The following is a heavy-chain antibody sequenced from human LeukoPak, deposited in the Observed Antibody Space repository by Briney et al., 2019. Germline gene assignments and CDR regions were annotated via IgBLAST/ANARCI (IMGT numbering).Heavy chain of an antibody. CDR1: GFTFSSYA. D-gene: IGHD3-3*01. CDR2: ISGSGGAT. Sequence: PGGSLRLCCAASGFTFSSYAMSWVRQAPGKGLEWVSAISGSGGATYYADFVKGRFTISSDNSKNTLHLQMNSLSAEDTAVYYCAKVPVFSLTISEVVTDDAFDIWGQGTIVTVSS. V-gene: IGHV3-23*01. J-gene: IGHJ3*02. CDR3: AKVPVFSLTISEVVTDDAFDI.